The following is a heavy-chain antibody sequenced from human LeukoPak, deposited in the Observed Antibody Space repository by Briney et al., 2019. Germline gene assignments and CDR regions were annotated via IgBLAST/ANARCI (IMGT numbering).Heavy chain of an antibody. CDR2: ISNNGGYT. CDR1: GFTFSSSA. D-gene: IGHD4-23*01. V-gene: IGHV3-23*01. CDR3: AKSGDGNHNEYFDY. J-gene: IGHJ4*02. Sequence: GGSLRLSCAASGFTFSSSAMSWVRQAPGKGLEWVSAISNNGGYTYYADSVQGRFTISRDNSKSTLCLQMNSLRSDDAAVYYCAKSGDGNHNEYFDYWGQGTLVTVSS.